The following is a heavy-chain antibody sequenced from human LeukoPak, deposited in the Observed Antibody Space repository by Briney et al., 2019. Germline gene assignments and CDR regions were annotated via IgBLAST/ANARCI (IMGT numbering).Heavy chain of an antibody. Sequence: GRSLRLSCAASGFTFRSHAMHWVRQAPGKGLEWVAFISYDGSTIYYADSVKGRLYISRDNSKNTLYVQMNSLRPEDTAVYYCARDLSERYSIDHWGQGTLVTVPS. CDR1: GFTFRSHA. CDR2: ISYDGSTI. CDR3: ARDLSERYSIDH. D-gene: IGHD2-15*01. V-gene: IGHV3-30-3*01. J-gene: IGHJ4*02.